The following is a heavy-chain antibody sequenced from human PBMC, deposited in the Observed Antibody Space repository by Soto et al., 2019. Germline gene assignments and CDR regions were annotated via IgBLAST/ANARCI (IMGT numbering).Heavy chain of an antibody. CDR2: VSGSNGNT. J-gene: IGHJ4*02. CDR1: GYTFINHG. Sequence: QVQLVQSEAEVKKPGASVKVSCEASGYTFINHGISWVRQAPGHGLEWMGWVSGSNGNTKYAQKFQGRVTMTTETSTSTPHMELRNLRSYDTAVYFCARDFYPLAYYFDPWGQGTLVTVSS. V-gene: IGHV1-18*04. CDR3: ARDFYPLAYYFDP.